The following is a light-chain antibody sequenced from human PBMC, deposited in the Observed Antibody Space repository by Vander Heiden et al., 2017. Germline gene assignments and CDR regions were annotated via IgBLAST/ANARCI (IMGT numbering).Light chain of an antibody. CDR3: QQRSNWPLT. CDR1: QSVSSY. CDR2: DAS. J-gene: IGKJ4*01. V-gene: IGKV3-11*01. Sequence: EIVLTQSPATLSLSPGERATLSCRASQSVSSYLAWYQQKPGQAPRLLIYDASNRATGIPARFSGRGSGTDFTLTISSLEPEDFAVYYCQQRSNWPLTFGGGTKVXIK.